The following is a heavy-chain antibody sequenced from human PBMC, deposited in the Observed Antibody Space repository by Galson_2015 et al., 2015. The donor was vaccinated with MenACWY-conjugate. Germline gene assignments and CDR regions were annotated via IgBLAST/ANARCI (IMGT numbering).Heavy chain of an antibody. CDR1: GFTFSSYS. J-gene: IGHJ3*02. D-gene: IGHD2-21*02. CDR2: ISSSSSTI. Sequence: SLRLSCAASGFTFSSYSMDWVRQAPGKGLEWVSYISSSSSTIYYADSVKGRFTISGDNAKNSLYLQMNSLRAEDTAVYYCARGRHIVVVTAIHAFDIWGQGTMVTVSS. CDR3: ARGRHIVVVTAIHAFDI. V-gene: IGHV3-48*01.